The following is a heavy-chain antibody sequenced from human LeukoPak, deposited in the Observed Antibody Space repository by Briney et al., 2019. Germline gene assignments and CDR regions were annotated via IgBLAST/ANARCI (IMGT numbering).Heavy chain of an antibody. V-gene: IGHV1-2*02. CDR2: INPNSGGT. Sequence: ASVKVSCKASGYTFTAYYMHWVRQAPGQGLEWMGWINPNSGGTNYAQKFQGRVTMTRDTSIRTAYMELSRLRSDDTAVYYCARVRVYMSSQGALDIWGQGTMVTVSS. D-gene: IGHD2-8*01. J-gene: IGHJ3*02. CDR3: ARVRVYMSSQGALDI. CDR1: GYTFTAYY.